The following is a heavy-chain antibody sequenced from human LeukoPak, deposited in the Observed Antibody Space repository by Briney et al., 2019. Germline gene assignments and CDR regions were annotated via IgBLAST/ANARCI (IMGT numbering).Heavy chain of an antibody. D-gene: IGHD5-24*01. CDR1: GGSISSYY. Sequence: SETLSLTCTVSGGSISSYYWSWIRQPAGKGLEWIGRIYTSGSTNYNPSLKSRVTMSVDTSKNQFSLKLSSVTAADTAVYYCARVGDGYPRGAFDIWGQGTMVTVPS. CDR2: IYTSGST. CDR3: ARVGDGYPRGAFDI. V-gene: IGHV4-4*07. J-gene: IGHJ3*02.